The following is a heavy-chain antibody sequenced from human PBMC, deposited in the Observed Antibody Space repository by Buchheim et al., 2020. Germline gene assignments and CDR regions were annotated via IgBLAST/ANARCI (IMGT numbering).Heavy chain of an antibody. V-gene: IGHV4-30-4*07. CDR2: IYYSGNT. D-gene: IGHD1-14*01. CDR3: ARGRTPIDY. J-gene: IGHJ4*02. Sequence: QVQLQESGPGQVKPSQTLSLTCAVSGGSISSGGYPWSWIRQPPGKGLEWIGYIYYSGNTYSSPSLKSRVTMSVNTSKNQFSLKLTSVTAADTAVYYCARGRTPIDYWGQGTL. CDR1: GGSISSGGYP.